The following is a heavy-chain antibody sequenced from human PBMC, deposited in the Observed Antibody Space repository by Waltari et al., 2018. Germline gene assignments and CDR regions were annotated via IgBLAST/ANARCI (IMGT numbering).Heavy chain of an antibody. V-gene: IGHV3-74*01. CDR2: VNSDGSGT. Sequence: EEQLVESGGGLVQPGGSLRLSCAASGFILGSYWLEWVRQAPGKGPVWVSRVNSDGSGTSYADSVKGRFTISRDNAKNMLYLQMNSLRPEDTALYYCARHGGDYAPYFYYGMDVWGQGTTVTVSS. J-gene: IGHJ6*02. CDR1: GFILGSYW. CDR3: ARHGGDYAPYFYYGMDV. D-gene: IGHD4-17*01.